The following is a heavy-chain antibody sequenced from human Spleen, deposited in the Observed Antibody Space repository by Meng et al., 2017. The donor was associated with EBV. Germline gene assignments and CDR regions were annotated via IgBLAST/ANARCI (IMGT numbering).Heavy chain of an antibody. CDR3: ARGMSYYDNSGFFDY. CDR2: VNPDSGNT. Sequence: QGQAVQSGAEVKKPGASVKVSCKASGYTFTSYDINWVRQAPGQGLEWMGWVNPDSGNTGYPQKFQGRVTMTRNTSISTTYMELRSLTSEDTAVYYCARGMSYYDNSGFFDYWGQGALVTVSS. J-gene: IGHJ4*02. V-gene: IGHV1-8*02. D-gene: IGHD3-22*01. CDR1: GYTFTSYD.